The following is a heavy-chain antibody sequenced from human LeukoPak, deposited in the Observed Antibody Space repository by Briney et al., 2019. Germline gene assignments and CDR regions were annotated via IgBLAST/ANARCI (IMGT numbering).Heavy chain of an antibody. CDR1: GYTFTGYY. V-gene: IGHV1-2*02. J-gene: IGHJ4*02. CDR3: ARDPTRYYDPREVDYFDY. CDR2: INPNSGGT. D-gene: IGHD3-22*01. Sequence: ASVKVSCKASGYTFTGYYMHWVRQAPGQGLEWMGWINPNSGGTNYAQKFQGRVTMTRDTSISTAYMELSRLRSDDTAVYYCARDPTRYYDPREVDYFDYWGQGTLVTVSS.